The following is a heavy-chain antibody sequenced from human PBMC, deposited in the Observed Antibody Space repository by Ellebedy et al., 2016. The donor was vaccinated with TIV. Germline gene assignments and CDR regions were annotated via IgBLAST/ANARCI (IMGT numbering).Heavy chain of an antibody. Sequence: ASVKVSCKASGYTFTSYAMHWVRQAPGQRFEWMGWINAGNGNTKYSQKFQGRVTITRDTSASTAYMELSSLRSEDTAVYYCARDRSGYSSSWYLFDYWGQGTLVTVSS. CDR2: INAGNGNT. D-gene: IGHD6-13*01. J-gene: IGHJ4*02. CDR1: GYTFTSYA. V-gene: IGHV1-3*01. CDR3: ARDRSGYSSSWYLFDY.